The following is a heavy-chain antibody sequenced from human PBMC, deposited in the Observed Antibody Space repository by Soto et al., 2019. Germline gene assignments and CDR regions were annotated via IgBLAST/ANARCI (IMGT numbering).Heavy chain of an antibody. CDR3: ARLSDGYNYNWYFDL. J-gene: IGHJ2*01. D-gene: IGHD5-12*01. CDR1: GGSISSSSYY. CDR2: IYYSGST. Sequence: QLQLQESGPGLVKPSETLSLTCTVSGGSISSSSYYWGWIRQPPGKGLEWIGSIYYSGSTYYNPSLKSRVTISVETSKNQFSLKLSSVTAADTAVYYCARLSDGYNYNWYFDLWGRGTLVTVSS. V-gene: IGHV4-39*01.